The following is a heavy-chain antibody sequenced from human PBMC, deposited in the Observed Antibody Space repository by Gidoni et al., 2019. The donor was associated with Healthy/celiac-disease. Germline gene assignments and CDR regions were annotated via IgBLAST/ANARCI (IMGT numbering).Heavy chain of an antibody. CDR3: ARSHCSGGSCYSVYYYYGMDV. CDR2: ISSSSSTI. CDR1: GFTFSSYS. J-gene: IGHJ6*02. Sequence: EVQLVESGGGLVQPGGSLRLSCAASGFTFSSYSMNWVRQAPGKGLEWVSYISSSSSTIYYADSVKGRFTISRDNAKNSLYLQMNSLRAEDTAVYYCARSHCSGGSCYSVYYYYGMDVWGQGTTVTVSS. D-gene: IGHD2-15*01. V-gene: IGHV3-48*01.